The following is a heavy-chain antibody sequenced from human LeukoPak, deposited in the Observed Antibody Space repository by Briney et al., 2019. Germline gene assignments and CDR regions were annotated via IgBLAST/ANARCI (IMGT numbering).Heavy chain of an antibody. CDR3: AMALDY. CDR1: GFTFSNYL. Sequence: QPGASLRLSCVASGFTFSNYLMNLVRQAPGEGLEWVSGISHSGSSIYYADSVNGRFTISRDNPKNTRYLQRDRLRVEDTAVYYCAMALDYWGQGTLVTVSS. V-gene: IGHV3-23*01. J-gene: IGHJ4*02. CDR2: ISHSGSSI.